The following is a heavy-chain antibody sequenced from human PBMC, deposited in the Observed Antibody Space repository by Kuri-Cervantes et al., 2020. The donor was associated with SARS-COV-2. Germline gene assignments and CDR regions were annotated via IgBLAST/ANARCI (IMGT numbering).Heavy chain of an antibody. Sequence: GGSLRLSWAVSGFTFSRYEMNWVRQAPGKGLEWVSAISGSGGSTYYAGSVKGRFTISRDNSKNTLYLQMNSLRAEDTAVYYCAKEIRATTRFDAFDIWGQGTMVTVSS. CDR3: AKEIRATTRFDAFDI. V-gene: IGHV3-23*01. CDR1: GFTFSRYE. CDR2: ISGSGGST. D-gene: IGHD1-26*01. J-gene: IGHJ3*02.